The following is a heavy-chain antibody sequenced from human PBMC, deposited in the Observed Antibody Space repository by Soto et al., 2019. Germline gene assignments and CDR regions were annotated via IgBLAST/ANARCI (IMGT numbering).Heavy chain of an antibody. D-gene: IGHD3-22*01. V-gene: IGHV3-30-3*01. CDR3: ARGPITMISFDI. Sequence: LRLSCAASGFTFSSYAMHWVRQAPGKGLEWVAVISYDGSNKYYADSVKGRFTISRDNSKNTLYLQMNSLRAEDTAVYYCARGPITMISFDIWGQGTMVTVSS. J-gene: IGHJ3*02. CDR1: GFTFSSYA. CDR2: ISYDGSNK.